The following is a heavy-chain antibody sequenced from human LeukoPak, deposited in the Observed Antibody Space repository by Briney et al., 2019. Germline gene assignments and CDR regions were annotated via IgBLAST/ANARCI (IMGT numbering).Heavy chain of an antibody. Sequence: PGRSLRLSCAASGFTFSSYGMYWVRQAPGQALEWVAVISYDGSNKYYADSVKGRFTISRDNSKNTLYLQMNSLRAEDTAVYYCAKVRKWLHEHFDYWGQGTLVTVSS. J-gene: IGHJ4*02. D-gene: IGHD5-12*01. V-gene: IGHV3-30*18. CDR1: GFTFSSYG. CDR2: ISYDGSNK. CDR3: AKVRKWLHEHFDY.